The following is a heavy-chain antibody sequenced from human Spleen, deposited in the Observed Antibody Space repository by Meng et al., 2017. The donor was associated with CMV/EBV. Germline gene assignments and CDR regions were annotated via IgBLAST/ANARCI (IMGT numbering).Heavy chain of an antibody. V-gene: IGHV3-53*05. Sequence: GESLKISCAASGFTVNTNYMSWVRQAPGKGLEWVSTIYSAGNAFYADSVKGRFTISRDSSKNTLSLQMHSLRVDDTAVYFCARDLVVPAAIQYYYHNHGMDVWGQGTTVTVSS. CDR1: GFTVNTNY. CDR3: ARDLVVPAAIQYYYHNHGMDV. CDR2: IYSAGNA. J-gene: IGHJ6*02. D-gene: IGHD2-2*01.